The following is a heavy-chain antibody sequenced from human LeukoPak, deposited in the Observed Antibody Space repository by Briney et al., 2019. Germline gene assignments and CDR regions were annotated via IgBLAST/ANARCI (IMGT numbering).Heavy chain of an antibody. CDR1: GYTFTGYY. CDR3: ARVQAMIVVASYYFDC. V-gene: IGHV1-2*02. D-gene: IGHD3-22*01. J-gene: IGHJ4*02. Sequence: ASVKVSCKASGYTFTGYYMHWVRQAPGQGLEWMGWINPNSGGTNYAQKFQGRVTMTRDTSISTAYMELSRLRSDDTAVYYCARVQAMIVVASYYFDCWGQGTLVTVSS. CDR2: INPNSGGT.